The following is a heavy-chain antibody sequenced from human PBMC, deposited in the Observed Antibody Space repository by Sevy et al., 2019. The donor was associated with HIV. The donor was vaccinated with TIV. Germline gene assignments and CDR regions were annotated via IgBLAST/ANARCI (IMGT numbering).Heavy chain of an antibody. CDR3: ATTKDYYDSSGYPFDH. D-gene: IGHD3-22*01. CDR1: GYTLTALS. J-gene: IGHJ4*02. CDR2: FDPEDGET. V-gene: IGHV1-24*01. Sequence: ASVKVSCKVSGYTLTALSMHWVRQAPGKGLEWMGTFDPEDGETRFAQKFQGRVTMTEDTSTYTAYMELSSLRSEDTAVYFCATTKDYYDSSGYPFDHWGQGALVTVSS.